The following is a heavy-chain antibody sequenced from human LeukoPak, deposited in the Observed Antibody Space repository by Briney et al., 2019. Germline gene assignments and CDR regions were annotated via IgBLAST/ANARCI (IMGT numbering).Heavy chain of an antibody. CDR1: GYTFTSYY. CDR2: INPNSGGT. D-gene: IGHD4-11*01. J-gene: IGHJ4*02. CDR3: AIAPSGYSNYVGDW. V-gene: IGHV1-2*06. Sequence: ASVKVSCKASGYTFTSYYMHWVRQAPGQGLEWMGRINPNSGGTNYAQKFQGRVTITTDTSISTAYMELSRLRSEDTAVYYCAIAPSGYSNYVGDWWGQGTLVTVCS.